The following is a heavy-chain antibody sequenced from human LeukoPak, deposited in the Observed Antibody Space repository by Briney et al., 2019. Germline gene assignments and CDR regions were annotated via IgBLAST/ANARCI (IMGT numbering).Heavy chain of an antibody. D-gene: IGHD3-10*01. Sequence: GGSLRLSCAASGFTVSSNYMSWVRQAPGKGLEWVAVISYDGSNKYYADSVRGRFTISRDNSKNTLYLQMNSLRAEDTAIYYCAFRITTLYWAQGTLVTVSS. J-gene: IGHJ4*02. CDR3: AFRITTLY. CDR1: GFTVSSNY. CDR2: ISYDGSNK. V-gene: IGHV3-30-3*01.